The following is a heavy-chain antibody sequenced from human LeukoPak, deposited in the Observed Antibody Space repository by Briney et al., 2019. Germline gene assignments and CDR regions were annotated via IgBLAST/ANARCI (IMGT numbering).Heavy chain of an antibody. CDR1: GGSFSGYY. D-gene: IGHD4-17*01. J-gene: IGHJ4*02. CDR3: ARGHSDYGDPSRELDY. Sequence: SETLSLTCAVYGGSFSGYYWSWIRQPPGKGLEWIGEINHSGSTNYNPSLKSRVTISVDTSKNQFSLKLSSVTAADTAVYYCARGHSDYGDPSRELDYWGQGTLVTVSS. CDR2: INHSGST. V-gene: IGHV4-34*01.